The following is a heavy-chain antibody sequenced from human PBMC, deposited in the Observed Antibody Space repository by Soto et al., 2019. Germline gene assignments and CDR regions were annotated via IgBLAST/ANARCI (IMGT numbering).Heavy chain of an antibody. Sequence: QVQLVESGGGVVQPGRSLRLSCAASGFTFSSYGMHWVRQAPGKGLEWVAVIWYDGSNKYYADSVKGRFTISRDNSKNTLYLQMNSLRAEDTAVYYCARNRWSGYGYYYYGMDVWGQGTTVTVSS. CDR1: GFTFSSYG. CDR2: IWYDGSNK. CDR3: ARNRWSGYGYYYYGMDV. D-gene: IGHD3-3*01. V-gene: IGHV3-33*01. J-gene: IGHJ6*02.